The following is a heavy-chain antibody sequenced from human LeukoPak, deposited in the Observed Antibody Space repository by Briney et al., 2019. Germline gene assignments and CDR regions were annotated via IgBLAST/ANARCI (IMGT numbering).Heavy chain of an antibody. J-gene: IGHJ3*02. V-gene: IGHV1-69*06. CDR2: IIPIFGTA. CDR1: GGTFSSYA. D-gene: IGHD2-2*01. CDR3: ARDRGDIVVVPAAIYAFDI. Sequence: SVKVSCKASGGTFSSYAISWVRQAPGQGLEWMGGIIPIFGTANYAQKSQGRVTITADKSTSTAYMELSSLRSEDTAVYYCARDRGDIVVVPAAIYAFDIWGQGTMVTVSS.